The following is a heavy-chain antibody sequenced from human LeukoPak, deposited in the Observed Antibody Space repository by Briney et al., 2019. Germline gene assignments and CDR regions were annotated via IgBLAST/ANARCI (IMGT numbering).Heavy chain of an antibody. D-gene: IGHD3-10*01. CDR1: GFTFTSYA. CDR2: ISGSGGST. CDR3: AKGARSSGSSYFDY. V-gene: IGHV3-23*01. Sequence: GGSLRLSCAASGFTFTSYAMNWVRQAPGKGLEWVSAISGSGGSTYSADSLKGRFTISRDNPKNTLYLQMNSLRVEDTAVYYCAKGARSSGSSYFDYWGQGTLVTVSS. J-gene: IGHJ4*02.